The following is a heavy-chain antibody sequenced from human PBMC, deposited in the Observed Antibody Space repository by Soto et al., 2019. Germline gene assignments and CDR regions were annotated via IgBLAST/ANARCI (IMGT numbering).Heavy chain of an antibody. D-gene: IGHD6-19*01. CDR3: ARDFTDSSGPTLGMGV. J-gene: IGHJ6*02. Sequence: QVQLQASGPGLVKPSQTLSLTCTVSGGSISSGGYYWSWIRQHPGKGLEWIGYIYYSGSTYYNPSLKSRVTISVDTSKSQFSLKLGSVTAADTAVYYCARDFTDSSGPTLGMGVWGQGTTVTVSS. CDR2: IYYSGST. CDR1: GGSISSGGYY. V-gene: IGHV4-31*03.